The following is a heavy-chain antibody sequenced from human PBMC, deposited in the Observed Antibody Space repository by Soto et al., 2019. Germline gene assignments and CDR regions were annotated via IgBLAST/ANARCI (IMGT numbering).Heavy chain of an antibody. Sequence: PGGSLRLSCAASGFTFSSYAMHWVRQAPGKGLEWVAVISYDGSNKYYADSVKGRFTISRDNSKNTLYLQMNSLRAEDTAVYYCARAKAAAGHFDYWGQGTLVTVSS. CDR1: GFTFSSYA. D-gene: IGHD6-13*01. CDR2: ISYDGSNK. CDR3: ARAKAAAGHFDY. J-gene: IGHJ4*02. V-gene: IGHV3-30-3*01.